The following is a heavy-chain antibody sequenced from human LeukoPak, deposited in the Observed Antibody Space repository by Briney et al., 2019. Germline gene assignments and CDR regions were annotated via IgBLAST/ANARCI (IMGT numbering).Heavy chain of an antibody. J-gene: IGHJ4*02. Sequence: ASVKVSCKASGYTFTSYDINWVRQATGQGLEWMGWMNPNSGNTGYAQKFQGRVTMTRDTSISTAYMELSSLRSEDTTVYYCARGSGSYYGGQRPVAYWGQGTLVTVSS. D-gene: IGHD1-26*01. CDR2: MNPNSGNT. V-gene: IGHV1-8*01. CDR3: ARGSGSYYGGQRPVAY. CDR1: GYTFTSYD.